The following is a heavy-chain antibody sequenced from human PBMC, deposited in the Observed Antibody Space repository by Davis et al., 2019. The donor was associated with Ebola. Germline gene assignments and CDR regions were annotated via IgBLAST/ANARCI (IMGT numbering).Heavy chain of an antibody. D-gene: IGHD2-15*01. Sequence: PGGSLRLSCAASGFTFRNYAMGWVRQAPGKGLEWVSGITNNGGNTYYADSVKGRFTISRDNSKNTLYLQMNSLRVEDTAVYYCARDPAAYLVVVLAATPHFDYWGQGTLVTVSS. J-gene: IGHJ4*02. CDR3: ARDPAAYLVVVLAATPHFDY. CDR1: GFTFRNYA. CDR2: ITNNGGNT. V-gene: IGHV3-23*01.